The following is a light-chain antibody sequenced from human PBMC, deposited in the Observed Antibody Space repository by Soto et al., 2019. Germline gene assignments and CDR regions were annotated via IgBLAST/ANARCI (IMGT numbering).Light chain of an antibody. CDR1: QSISSW. Sequence: DIQMTQSPSSVSASVGDRVTITCRASQSISSWLTWYQQKPGKAPKLLIYTASSLESGVPSRFSGSGSGTEFTLTISSLQPNDFATYYCQQYYSITLTFGPGTKVDIK. CDR3: QQYYSITLT. V-gene: IGKV1-5*03. CDR2: TAS. J-gene: IGKJ3*01.